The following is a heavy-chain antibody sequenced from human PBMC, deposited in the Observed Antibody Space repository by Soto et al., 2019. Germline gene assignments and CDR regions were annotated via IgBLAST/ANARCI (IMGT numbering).Heavy chain of an antibody. Sequence: EVQLVESGGVVVQPGGSLRLSCAASGFTLDDYTMHWVRQAPGKGLEWVSLISCDGGSTYYADSVKGRVTISRDNSKNSLYLQMNSLRTADTALYYCAKDSSSYHFDYWGKGTLVTVSS. V-gene: IGHV3-43*01. CDR1: GFTLDDYT. CDR2: ISCDGGST. J-gene: IGHJ4*02. CDR3: AKDSSSYHFDY. D-gene: IGHD6-6*01.